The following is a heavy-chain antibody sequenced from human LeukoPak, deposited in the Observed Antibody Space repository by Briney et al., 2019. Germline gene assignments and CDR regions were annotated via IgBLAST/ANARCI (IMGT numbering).Heavy chain of an antibody. Sequence: PGESLKISCKGSGYNFTNYWIGWVRQMPGKGLEWMGIIYPGDSDTRYSPSFQGQVTISADKSISTAYLQWSSLKASDTAMYYCARQRKYCTSSSCYGEYYYYYGMDVWGQGTTVTVSS. V-gene: IGHV5-51*01. D-gene: IGHD2-2*01. CDR3: ARQRKYCTSSSCYGEYYYYYGMDV. J-gene: IGHJ6*02. CDR1: GYNFTNYW. CDR2: IYPGDSDT.